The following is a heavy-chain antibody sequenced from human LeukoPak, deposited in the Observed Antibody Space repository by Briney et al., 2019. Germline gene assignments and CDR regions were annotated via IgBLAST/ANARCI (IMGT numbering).Heavy chain of an antibody. CDR3: ASGDQSSPRDCYYYMDV. Sequence: ASVKVSCKASGYTFTGYYMHWVRQAPGQGLEWMGWINPNSGGTNYAQKFQGRVTMTRDTSISTAYMELSRLRSDDTAVYYCASGDQSSPRDCYYYMDVWGKGTTVTVSS. V-gene: IGHV1-2*02. CDR2: INPNSGGT. CDR1: GYTFTGYY. D-gene: IGHD6-13*01. J-gene: IGHJ6*03.